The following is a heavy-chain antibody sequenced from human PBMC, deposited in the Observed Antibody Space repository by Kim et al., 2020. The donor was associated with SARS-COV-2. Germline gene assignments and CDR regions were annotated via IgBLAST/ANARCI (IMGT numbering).Heavy chain of an antibody. CDR1: GVTFSNYA. CDR2: ITGSGGGT. V-gene: IGHV3-23*01. D-gene: IGHD2-21*01. Sequence: GGSLRLSCAASGVTFSNYAMSWVRQAPGKGLEWVSSITGSGGGTYYADSVQGRFTISRDNSKRTLYLQMNGLRAEDTAIYYCAKDTMAVNAVICYLFGLHVWGQGTTVTVSS. J-gene: IGHJ6*02. CDR3: AKDTMAVNAVICYLFGLHV.